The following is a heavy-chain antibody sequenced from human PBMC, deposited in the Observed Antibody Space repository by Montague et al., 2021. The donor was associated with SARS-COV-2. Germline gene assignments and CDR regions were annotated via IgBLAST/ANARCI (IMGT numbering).Heavy chain of an antibody. J-gene: IGHJ6*02. CDR3: ASDLGGIDV. D-gene: IGHD3-10*01. CDR1: GGSISDGGYF. CDR2: IDKSGTT. Sequence: TLSLTCTVSGGSISDGGYFWNWIRQPPGKGLEGVGYIDKSGTTRYNPSRKSRVRLSVDTYKNQFSLNLRSATAADTALYYCASDLGGIDVWGQGTTVIVSS. V-gene: IGHV4-31*03.